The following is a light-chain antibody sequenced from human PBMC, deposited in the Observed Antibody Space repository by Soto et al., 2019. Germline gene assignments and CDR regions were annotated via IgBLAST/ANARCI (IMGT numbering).Light chain of an antibody. J-gene: IGLJ1*01. CDR3: SSYTSSSTYV. CDR1: SSDVGDYNY. Sequence: QSALAQPASVSGSPGQSITLSCTGTSSDVGDYNYVSWYQQPPGKAPNLMIYEVSNRPSGVSSRFSGSKSGNTASLTISGLQAEDEADYYCSSYTSSSTYVFGTGTKLTVL. V-gene: IGLV2-14*01. CDR2: EVS.